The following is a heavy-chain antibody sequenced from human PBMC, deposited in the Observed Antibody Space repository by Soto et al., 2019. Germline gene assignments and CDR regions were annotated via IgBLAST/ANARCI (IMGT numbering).Heavy chain of an antibody. CDR3: ARGKDWNYRFDY. J-gene: IGHJ4*02. V-gene: IGHV4-34*01. CDR1: GGSFSGYY. CDR2: INHSGST. D-gene: IGHD1-7*01. Sequence: PSETLSLTCAVYGGSFSGYYWSWIRQPPGKGLEWIGEINHSGSTNYNPSLKSRVTISVDTSKNQFSLKLSSVTAADTAVYYCARGKDWNYRFDYWRQGTLVTVSA.